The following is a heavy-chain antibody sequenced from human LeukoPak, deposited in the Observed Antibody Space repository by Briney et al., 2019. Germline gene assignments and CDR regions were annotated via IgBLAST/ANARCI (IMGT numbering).Heavy chain of an antibody. CDR1: GFTFSSYW. CDR2: IKQDGSEK. CDR3: ARDMTIGGGKFSSWSDPFDI. Sequence: GGSLRLSCAASGFTFSSYWMSWVRQAPGKGLEWVANIKQDGSEKYYVDSVKGRFTISRDNAKNSLYLQMNSLRAEDTAVYYCARDMTIGGGKFSSWSDPFDIWGQGTMVTVSS. V-gene: IGHV3-7*01. J-gene: IGHJ3*02. D-gene: IGHD6-13*01.